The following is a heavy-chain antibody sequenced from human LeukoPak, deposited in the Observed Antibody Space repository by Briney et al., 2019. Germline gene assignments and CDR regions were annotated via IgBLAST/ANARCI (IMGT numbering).Heavy chain of an antibody. D-gene: IGHD6-19*01. V-gene: IGHV3-30*02. CDR2: IRYDGSNE. J-gene: IGHJ4*02. CDR1: GFTFSSYG. CDR3: AKDRSRWLVPNYYFDY. Sequence: GGSLRLSRAASGFTFSSYGMHWVRQAPGKGLEWVAFIRYDGSNEYYADSVKGRFTISRDNSKNTLYLQMNSLRAEDTAVYYCAKDRSRWLVPNYYFDYWGQGTLVTVSS.